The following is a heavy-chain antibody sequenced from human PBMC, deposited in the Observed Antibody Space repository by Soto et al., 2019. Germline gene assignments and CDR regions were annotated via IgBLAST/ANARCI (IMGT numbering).Heavy chain of an antibody. CDR2: MNPYSGNT. CDR3: AREVTGRFDY. CDR1: GYTFTSYD. Sequence: QVQLVQSGAEVKKPGASLKVSCKASGYTFTSYDINWVRQATGQGLEWMGWMNPYSGNTVYAQKFQGRVTMTRNTSISTAAMELSSLRSEDTAVYYGAREVTGRFDYWGQGTLVTVSS. J-gene: IGHJ4*02. D-gene: IGHD1-20*01. V-gene: IGHV1-8*01.